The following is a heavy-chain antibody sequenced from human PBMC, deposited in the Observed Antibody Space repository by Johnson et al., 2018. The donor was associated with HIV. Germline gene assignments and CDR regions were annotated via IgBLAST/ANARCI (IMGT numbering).Heavy chain of an antibody. CDR1: RFTFSSYS. V-gene: IGHV3-NL1*01. CDR2: IYSGGST. CDR3: ARVSQQQGGVYDAFDI. J-gene: IGHJ3*02. Sequence: QVQLVESGGGVVQPGRSLRLSCVASRFTFSSYSLHWVRQAPGKGLEWVLVIYSGGSTYYADSLKARFTISRDNSKNTLYLQMNSLRAEDTAVYYCARVSQQQGGVYDAFDIWGQGTMVTVSS. D-gene: IGHD6-13*01.